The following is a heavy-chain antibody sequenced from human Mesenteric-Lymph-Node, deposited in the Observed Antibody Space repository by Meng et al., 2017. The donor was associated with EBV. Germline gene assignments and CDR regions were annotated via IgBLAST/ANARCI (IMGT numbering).Heavy chain of an antibody. V-gene: IGHV3-23*04. Sequence: EGQLVEAGGGLVQPGGSLRLSCAASGFTFSSHSMSWVRQAPGKGLEWVSAITGNGGNTYYADSVKGRFTISRDNSKNTLYLQMNSLRAEDTAVYYCAKDFRQQSDDWGQGTLVTVSS. CDR1: GFTFSSHS. CDR3: AKDFRQQSDD. J-gene: IGHJ4*02. CDR2: ITGNGGNT. D-gene: IGHD6-13*01.